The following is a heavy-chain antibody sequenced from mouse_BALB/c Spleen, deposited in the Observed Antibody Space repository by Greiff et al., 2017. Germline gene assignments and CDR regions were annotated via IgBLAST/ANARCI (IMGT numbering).Heavy chain of an antibody. J-gene: IGHJ4*01. CDR1: GDSITSGY. Sequence: VQLKESGPSLVKPSQTLSLTCSVTGDSITSGYWNWIRKFPGNKLEYMGYISYSGSTYYNPSLKSRISITRDTSKNQYYLQLNSVTTEDTATYYCARERQGYYYAMDYWGQGTSVTVSS. CDR2: ISYSGST. D-gene: IGHD2-12*01. V-gene: IGHV3-8*02. CDR3: ARERQGYYYAMDY.